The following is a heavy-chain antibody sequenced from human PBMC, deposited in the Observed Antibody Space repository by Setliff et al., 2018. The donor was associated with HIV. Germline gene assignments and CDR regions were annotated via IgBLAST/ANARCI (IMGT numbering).Heavy chain of an antibody. CDR1: NGSINSGSYY. Sequence: SETLSLTCTVSNGSINSGSYYWSWVRQPAGRGLEWIGRIYTSGSTNYNPSLKSRVTMSVDTSKNHFSLKLSSVTAADTAVYYCARHDITLVRGLVWGQGTTVTVSS. CDR3: ARHDITLVRGLV. J-gene: IGHJ6*02. D-gene: IGHD3-10*01. CDR2: IYTSGST. V-gene: IGHV4-61*02.